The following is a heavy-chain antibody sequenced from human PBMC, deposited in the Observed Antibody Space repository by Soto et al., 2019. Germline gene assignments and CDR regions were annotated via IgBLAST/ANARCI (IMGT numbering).Heavy chain of an antibody. Sequence: GGSLRLSCAASGFTFSSYAMSWVRQAPGKGLEWVSAISGSGGSTYYADSVKGRFTISRDNSKNTLYLQMNSLRAEDTAVYYCAKDGCSSTSCYPGSYYYYMDVWGKGTTVTVSS. CDR3: AKDGCSSTSCYPGSYYYYMDV. CDR1: GFTFSSYA. D-gene: IGHD2-2*01. CDR2: ISGSGGST. J-gene: IGHJ6*03. V-gene: IGHV3-23*01.